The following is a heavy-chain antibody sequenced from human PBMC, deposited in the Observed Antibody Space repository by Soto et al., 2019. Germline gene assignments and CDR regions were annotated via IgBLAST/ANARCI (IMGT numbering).Heavy chain of an antibody. D-gene: IGHD6-19*01. CDR3: ARGIEVAEDPFMD. J-gene: IGHJ4*01. V-gene: IGHV1-46*01. CDR2: INPSGGST. CDR1: VYTFTSYH. Sequence: ASVRVSGKSSVYTFTSYHMHRVRQAPGQGLEWMGIINPSGGSTSYAQKFQGRVIMTRDTSTSTVYMELSSLRSEDTAEYYWARGIEVAEDPFMDWGQGAMVSVSS.